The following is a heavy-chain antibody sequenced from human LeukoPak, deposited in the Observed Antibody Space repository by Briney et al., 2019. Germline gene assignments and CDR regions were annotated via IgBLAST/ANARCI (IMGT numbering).Heavy chain of an antibody. CDR2: ISGSGGST. J-gene: IGHJ4*02. Sequence: GGSLRLSCAAFGFTFSSYAMSWVRQAPGKGLEWVSAISGSGGSTYYADSVKGRFTISRDNSKNTLYLQMNSLRAEDTAVYYCASYYDSSGYSGFDYWGQGTLVTVSS. D-gene: IGHD3-22*01. V-gene: IGHV3-23*01. CDR3: ASYYDSSGYSGFDY. CDR1: GFTFSSYA.